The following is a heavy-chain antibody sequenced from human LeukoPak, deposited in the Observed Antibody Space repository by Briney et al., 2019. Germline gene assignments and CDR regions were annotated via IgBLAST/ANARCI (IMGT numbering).Heavy chain of an antibody. CDR1: GYTFTSNY. Sequence: ASVKVSCKAFGYTFTSNYMHWVRQAPGQGLEWMGVISPSGGSTTYAQKFQGRVTLTRDMSTSTDYLELSSLRSEDTAVYYCARTEGPCRSGWNWFDPWGQGTLVTVSS. J-gene: IGHJ5*02. V-gene: IGHV1-46*01. CDR3: ARTEGPCRSGWNWFDP. CDR2: ISPSGGST. D-gene: IGHD6-19*01.